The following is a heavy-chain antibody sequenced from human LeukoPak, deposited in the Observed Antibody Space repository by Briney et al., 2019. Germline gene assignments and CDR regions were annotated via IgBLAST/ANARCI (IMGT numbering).Heavy chain of an antibody. CDR2: ITYSSGYT. Sequence: PGGSLRLSCAASGFTFSSYSMDWVRQAPGKGLEWVSGITYSSGYTYYADSVKGRFTISRDNSRNTLYLQMNSLGAEDTAVYYCAKDPSDLGGSGSNNYFDCWGQGTLVTVSS. D-gene: IGHD3-10*01. J-gene: IGHJ4*02. CDR1: GFTFSSYS. CDR3: AKDPSDLGGSGSNNYFDC. V-gene: IGHV3-23*01.